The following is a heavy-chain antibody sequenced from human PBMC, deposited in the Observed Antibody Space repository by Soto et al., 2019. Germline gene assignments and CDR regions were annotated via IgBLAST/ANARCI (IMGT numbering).Heavy chain of an antibody. V-gene: IGHV3-48*02. Sequence: EVQLVESGGGLVQPGGSLRLSCAASGFTFSTYSMNWVRQASGKGLEWVSYISRSSSTVYYADSAKGRVTISRANAKNSRYLQMNSVRDEHTAVYFCARDRASAPTYYYDTSVVAWRQGTMVTVSS. CDR3: ARDRASAPTYYYDTSVVA. CDR2: ISRSSSTV. J-gene: IGHJ5*02. D-gene: IGHD3-22*01. CDR1: GFTFSTYS.